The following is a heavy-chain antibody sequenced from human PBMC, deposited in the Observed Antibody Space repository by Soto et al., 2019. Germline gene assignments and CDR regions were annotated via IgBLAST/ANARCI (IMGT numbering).Heavy chain of an antibody. Sequence: QVQLVQSGAEVKKPGSSVKVSCKASGDTFSSYIMTWVRQAPGQGLEWMGGIIPMFGTANTAQKFQGRVTITADESTNTAHMELRSLRSEDTAVYYCARGGPIGRWFDHWGQGTLVIVSS. CDR3: ARGGPIGRWFDH. CDR1: GDTFSSYI. V-gene: IGHV1-69*01. CDR2: IIPMFGTA. D-gene: IGHD3-10*01. J-gene: IGHJ5*02.